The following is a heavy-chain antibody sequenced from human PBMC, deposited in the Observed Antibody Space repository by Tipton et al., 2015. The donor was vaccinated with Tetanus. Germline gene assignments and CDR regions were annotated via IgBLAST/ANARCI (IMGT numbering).Heavy chain of an antibody. V-gene: IGHV4-4*01. CDR2: IYYSGTT. Sequence: SLRLSCAASGSTFREYWMSWVRQAPGKGLEWIGEIYYSGTTNYNPSLKSRVTISTDKSKNQVSLRLNSVTAADTAVYFCARTPDYYYGMDVWGQGTTVTVSS. J-gene: IGHJ6*02. CDR3: ARTPDYYYGMDV. CDR1: GSTFREYW.